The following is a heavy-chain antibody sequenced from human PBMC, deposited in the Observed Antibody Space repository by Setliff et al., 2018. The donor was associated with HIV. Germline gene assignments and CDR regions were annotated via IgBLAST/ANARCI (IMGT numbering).Heavy chain of an antibody. D-gene: IGHD3-9*01. Sequence: SETLSLTCAVYGGSFSGFYWNWIRQPPGKGLEWIGEINHSGNINYNPSLKSRVTISVDKSKNHFSLKLSSVTAADTAVYYCARDPAFRRYYDILTGYSPSWFDPWGQGTLVTVSS. CDR3: ARDPAFRRYYDILTGYSPSWFDP. CDR2: INHSGNI. J-gene: IGHJ5*02. CDR1: GGSFSGFY. V-gene: IGHV4-34*01.